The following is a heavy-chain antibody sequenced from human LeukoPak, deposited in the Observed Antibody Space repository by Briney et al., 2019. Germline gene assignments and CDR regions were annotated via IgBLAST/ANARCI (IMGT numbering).Heavy chain of an antibody. CDR3: AKAYGLPYFDY. D-gene: IGHD3-10*01. CDR2: ISWNSGSI. V-gene: IGHV3-9*01. CDR1: GFTFDDYA. J-gene: IGHJ4*02. Sequence: GGSLRLSCAASGFTFDDYAMHWVRQAPGKGLEWVSGISWNSGSIGYADSVKGRFTISRDNSKNTLYLQMNSLRAEDTAVYYCAKAYGLPYFDYWGQGTLVTVSS.